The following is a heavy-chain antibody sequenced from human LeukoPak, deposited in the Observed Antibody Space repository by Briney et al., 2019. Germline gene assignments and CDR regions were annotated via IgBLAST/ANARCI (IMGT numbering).Heavy chain of an antibody. CDR3: ARNEEWWSPFDY. CDR1: GGTFSSYA. D-gene: IGHD2-15*01. CDR2: IIPIFGTA. J-gene: IGHJ4*02. Sequence: SVKVSCKASGGTFSSYAISWVRQAPGQGLEWMGRIIPIFGTANYAQKFQGRVTITTDESTSTAYMELGSLRSEDTAVYYCARNEEWWSPFDYWGQGTLVTVSS. V-gene: IGHV1-69*05.